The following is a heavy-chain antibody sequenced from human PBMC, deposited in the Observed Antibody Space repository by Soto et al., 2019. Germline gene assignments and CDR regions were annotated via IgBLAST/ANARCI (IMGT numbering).Heavy chain of an antibody. CDR1: GGPISSSNW. J-gene: IGHJ6*02. D-gene: IGHD3-22*01. CDR3: ARSPDSTGYYPRRYYYGMDV. V-gene: IGHV4-4*02. CDR2: IYHSGST. Sequence: PSETLSPTCAVSGGPISSSNWWSWVRQPPGKGLEWIGEIYHSGSTNYNPSLKSRVTISVDKSKNQFSLKLSSVTAADTAVYYCARSPDSTGYYPRRYYYGMDVWGQGTTVTVSS.